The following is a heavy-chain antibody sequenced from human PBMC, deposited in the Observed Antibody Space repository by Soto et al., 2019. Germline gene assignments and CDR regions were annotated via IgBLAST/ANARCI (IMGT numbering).Heavy chain of an antibody. CDR3: ARDPGNDIVVVPAATFDY. J-gene: IGHJ4*02. CDR2: ISAYNGNT. CDR1: GYTFTSYG. Sequence: ASVKVSCKASGYTFTSYGISWVRQAPGQGLEWMGWISAYNGNTNYAQKLQGRVTMTTGTSTSTAYMELRSLRSDDTAVYYCARDPGNDIVVVPAATFDYWGQGTLVTVSS. D-gene: IGHD2-2*01. V-gene: IGHV1-18*01.